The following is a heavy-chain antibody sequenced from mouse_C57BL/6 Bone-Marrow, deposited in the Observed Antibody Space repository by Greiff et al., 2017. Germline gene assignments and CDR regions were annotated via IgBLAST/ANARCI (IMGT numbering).Heavy chain of an antibody. CDR1: GFTFSSYA. CDR3: AREDYYEGFAY. Sequence: EVQLVEPGGGLVKPGGSLKLSCAASGFTFSSYAMSWVRQTPEKRLEWVATISDGGSYTYYPDNVKGRFTISRDNTKNNLYMQMSHLKSGDTAMYYCAREDYYEGFAYWGQGTLVTVSA. D-gene: IGHD2-4*01. J-gene: IGHJ3*01. CDR2: ISDGGSYT. V-gene: IGHV5-4*01.